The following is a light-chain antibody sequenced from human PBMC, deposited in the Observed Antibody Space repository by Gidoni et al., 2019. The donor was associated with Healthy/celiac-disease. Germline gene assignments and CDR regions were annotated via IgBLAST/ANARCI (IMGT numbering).Light chain of an antibody. Sequence: DIQLTQSPSFLSASVGDRVTITCRASQGISSYLAWYQQKPGKAPKLLIYAASTLQRGVPSRFSGSGSGTEFTLTISSLQPEDFATYYCQQLNSYPHTFGPGTRVDIK. CDR2: AAS. CDR1: QGISSY. CDR3: QQLNSYPHT. J-gene: IGKJ3*01. V-gene: IGKV1-9*01.